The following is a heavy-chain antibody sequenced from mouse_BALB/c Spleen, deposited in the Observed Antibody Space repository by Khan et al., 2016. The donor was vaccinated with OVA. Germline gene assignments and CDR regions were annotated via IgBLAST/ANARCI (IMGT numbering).Heavy chain of an antibody. Sequence: EVELVESGPGLVKPSQSLSLTCTVTGYSITTNYAWDWIRQFPGNKLEWMGYIRYSGSTSYNPSLKSRISITRDTSKNQFFLQLNSVTTEDTATYYCARKYYYGYAVDYWGQGTSVTVSS. CDR3: ARKYYYGYAVDY. D-gene: IGHD1-1*01. V-gene: IGHV3-2*02. J-gene: IGHJ4*01. CDR2: IRYSGST. CDR1: GYSITTNYA.